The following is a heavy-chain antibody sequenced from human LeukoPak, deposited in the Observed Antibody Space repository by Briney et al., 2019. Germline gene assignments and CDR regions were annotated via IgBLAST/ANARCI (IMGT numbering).Heavy chain of an antibody. Sequence: GGSLRLSCAASGFTFSSYGMHWVRQAPGKGLEWVAVIWYDGSNKYYADSVKGRFTISRDNSKNTLYLQMNSLRAEDTAVHYCARDLYSSGWFFDYWGQGTLVTVSS. CDR3: ARDLYSSGWFFDY. CDR2: IWYDGSNK. D-gene: IGHD6-19*01. CDR1: GFTFSSYG. V-gene: IGHV3-33*01. J-gene: IGHJ4*02.